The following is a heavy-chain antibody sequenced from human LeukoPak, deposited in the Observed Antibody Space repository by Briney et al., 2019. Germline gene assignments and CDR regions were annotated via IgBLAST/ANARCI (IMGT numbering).Heavy chain of an antibody. Sequence: SETLSLTCTVSGGSISSSSYFWGWIRQPPGKGLEWLGSIYFTGSNYYNPSLKSRVTISVDTSKNQFSLKLSSVTAADTAVYYCASPYDPYYFDCWGQGTLVTVSS. CDR3: ASPYDPYYFDC. V-gene: IGHV4-39*01. J-gene: IGHJ4*02. CDR2: IYFTGSN. CDR1: GGSISSSSYF. D-gene: IGHD3-16*01.